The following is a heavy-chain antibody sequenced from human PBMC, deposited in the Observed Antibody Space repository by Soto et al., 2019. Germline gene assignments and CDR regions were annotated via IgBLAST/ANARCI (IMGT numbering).Heavy chain of an antibody. D-gene: IGHD4-4*01. Sequence: PGESLKISCTGSGYRFTRYWISWVRQMPGKGLEWMGRIDPSDSYTNYSPSFQGHVTISADKSISTAYLQWSSLKASDTAMYYCARQFDPPVATVTFGGSYYYYGMDVWGQGTTVTVSS. J-gene: IGHJ6*02. CDR1: GYRFTRYW. CDR3: ARQFDPPVATVTFGGSYYYYGMDV. V-gene: IGHV5-10-1*01. CDR2: IDPSDSYT.